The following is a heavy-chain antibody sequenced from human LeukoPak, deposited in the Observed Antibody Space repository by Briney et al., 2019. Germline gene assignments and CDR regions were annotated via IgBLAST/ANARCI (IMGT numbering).Heavy chain of an antibody. Sequence: GGSLRLSCAVSGFTFSGFWMSWSRQAPGKGLEWVASINSDGSEGYYADVVKGRFTISRDNAKNSLYLRINSLRAEDTAVYYCARSSYSSSSSVWGQGTMVTVSS. CDR3: ARSSYSSSSSV. V-gene: IGHV3-7*03. J-gene: IGHJ3*01. D-gene: IGHD6-6*01. CDR1: GFTFSGFW. CDR2: INSDGSEG.